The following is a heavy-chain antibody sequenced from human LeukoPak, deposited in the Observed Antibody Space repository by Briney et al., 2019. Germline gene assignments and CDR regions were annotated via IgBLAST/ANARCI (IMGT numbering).Heavy chain of an antibody. J-gene: IGHJ4*02. V-gene: IGHV3-9*01. CDR1: GFTFDDYA. CDR3: AKGSYAVAGRFDY. D-gene: IGHD6-19*01. Sequence: GGSLRLSCAASGFTFDDYAMHWVRQAPEKGLEWVSGISWNSGSIGYADSVKGRFTISRDNAKNSLYLQMNSLRAEDTALYYCAKGSYAVAGRFDYWGQGTLVTVSS. CDR2: ISWNSGSI.